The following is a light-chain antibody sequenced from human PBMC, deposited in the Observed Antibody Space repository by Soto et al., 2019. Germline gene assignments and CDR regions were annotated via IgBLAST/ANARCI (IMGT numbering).Light chain of an antibody. CDR2: KQY. J-gene: IGKJ1*01. CDR1: QSISSW. Sequence: DIPMTQSPSNLSASVRDRVTSRCRASQSISSWLSWYQQKTGKATKLLIYKQYSLESGVPSKFSGSGSGTEFTLNIRRVQTDELATYYCQMSNSYPWTFGPGTTVDNK. CDR3: QMSNSYPWT. V-gene: IGKV1-5*03.